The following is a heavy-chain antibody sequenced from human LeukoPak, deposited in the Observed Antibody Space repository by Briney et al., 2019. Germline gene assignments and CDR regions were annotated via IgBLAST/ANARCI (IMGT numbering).Heavy chain of an antibody. CDR1: GFTFSSYW. V-gene: IGHV3-7*02. CDR3: ARGSVGATTGAFDY. J-gene: IGHJ4*02. Sequence: PGGSLRLSCAASGFTFSSYWMSWVRQAPGKGPEWVANIKKDGSEKQYVDSVRGRFTISRDNAENALYLQMNSLTVEDTAVYYCARGSVGATTGAFDYWGQGTLVTVSS. D-gene: IGHD1-26*01. CDR2: IKKDGSEK.